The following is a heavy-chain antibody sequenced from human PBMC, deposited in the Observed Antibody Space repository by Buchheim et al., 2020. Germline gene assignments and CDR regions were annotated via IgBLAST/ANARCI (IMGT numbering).Heavy chain of an antibody. CDR2: IWYDGSNK. Sequence: QVQLVESGGGVVQPGRSLRLSCAASGFTFSSYGMHWVRQAPGKGLERVAVIWYDGSNKYYADSVKGRFTISRDNSKNTLYLQMNSLRAEDTAVYYCARAMVGSNYYYYYYMDVWGKGTT. D-gene: IGHD4-11*01. CDR1: GFTFSSYG. J-gene: IGHJ6*03. V-gene: IGHV3-33*01. CDR3: ARAMVGSNYYYYYYMDV.